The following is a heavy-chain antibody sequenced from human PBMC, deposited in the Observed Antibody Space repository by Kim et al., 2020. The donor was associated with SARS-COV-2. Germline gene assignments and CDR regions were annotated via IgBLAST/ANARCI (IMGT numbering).Heavy chain of an antibody. J-gene: IGHJ4*02. D-gene: IGHD3-10*01. CDR2: SGSTI. CDR3: GRGPFDY. V-gene: IGHV3-11*04. Sequence: SGSTIYYADSVKGRFTISRDNAKNSLYLQMNSLRAEDTAVYYCGRGPFDYWGQGTLVTVSS.